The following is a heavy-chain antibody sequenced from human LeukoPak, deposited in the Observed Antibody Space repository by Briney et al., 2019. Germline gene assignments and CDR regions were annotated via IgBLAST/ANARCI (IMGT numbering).Heavy chain of an antibody. CDR1: GGTFSSYA. CDR3: ASRLDYGDYGVFGY. Sequence: ASVKVSCKASGGTFSSYAISWVRQAPGQGLEWMGGIIPIFGTANYAQKFQGRVTITADESTSTAYMELSSLRSEDTAVYYCASRLDYGDYGVFGYWGQGTLVTVSS. CDR2: IIPIFGTA. D-gene: IGHD4-17*01. V-gene: IGHV1-69*13. J-gene: IGHJ4*02.